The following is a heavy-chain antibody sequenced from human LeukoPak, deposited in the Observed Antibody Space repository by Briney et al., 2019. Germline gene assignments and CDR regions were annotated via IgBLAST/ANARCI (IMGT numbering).Heavy chain of an antibody. J-gene: IGHJ6*02. CDR1: GYTLTELS. Sequence: ASVKVSCKASGYTLTELSMHWVRQAPGKGLEWMGGFDPEDGETIYAQKFQGRVTMTEDTSTDTAYMELSSLRSEDTAVYYCATGSLWSSTYYYYGMDVWGQGTTVTVSS. V-gene: IGHV1-24*01. CDR3: ATGSLWSSTYYYYGMDV. D-gene: IGHD3-10*01. CDR2: FDPEDGET.